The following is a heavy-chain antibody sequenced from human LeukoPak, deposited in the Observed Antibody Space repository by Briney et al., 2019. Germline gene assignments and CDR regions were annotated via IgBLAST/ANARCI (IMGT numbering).Heavy chain of an antibody. D-gene: IGHD4-11*01. CDR1: GGSFGGYY. Sequence: SETLSLTCAVYGGSFGGYYWSWIRQPPGKGLEWIGSIYYSGSTYYNPSLKSRVTISVDTSKNQFSLKLSSVTAADTAVYYCARHYITVTTPFDYWGQGTLVTVSS. CDR3: ARHYITVTTPFDY. V-gene: IGHV4-34*01. CDR2: IYYSGST. J-gene: IGHJ4*02.